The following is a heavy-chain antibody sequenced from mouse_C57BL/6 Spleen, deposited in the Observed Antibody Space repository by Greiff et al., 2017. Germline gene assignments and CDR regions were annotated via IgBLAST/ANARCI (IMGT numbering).Heavy chain of an antibody. CDR2: IYPGSGST. V-gene: IGHV1-55*01. Sequence: VQLQQPGAELVKPGASVKMSCKASGYTFTSYWITWVKQRPGQGLEWIGDIYPGSGSTNYNEKFKSKATLTVDTSSSTAYMQLSSLTSEDSAVYYCARGYDYDVGYYFDYWGQGTTLTVSS. CDR3: ARGYDYDVGYYFDY. CDR1: GYTFTSYW. J-gene: IGHJ2*01. D-gene: IGHD2-4*01.